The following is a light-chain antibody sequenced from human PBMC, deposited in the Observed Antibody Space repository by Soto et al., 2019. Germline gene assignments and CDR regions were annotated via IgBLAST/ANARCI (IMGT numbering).Light chain of an antibody. CDR1: QSVSSN. Sequence: EIVMTQSPATLSVSPGGRATLSCRASQSVSSNLAWYQQKPGQAPRLLIYGASTRATGIPARFSGSGSGTEFTLTISSLQSEDFAVYYCQQYNNWPVFGPGTKVDIK. J-gene: IGKJ3*01. CDR3: QQYNNWPV. CDR2: GAS. V-gene: IGKV3-15*01.